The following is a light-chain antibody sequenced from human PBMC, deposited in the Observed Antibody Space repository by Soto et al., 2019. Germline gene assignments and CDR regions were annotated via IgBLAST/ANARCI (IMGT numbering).Light chain of an antibody. J-gene: IGKJ4*01. CDR1: QSVSSY. CDR3: QQYDNWPSVT. Sequence: EIVMTQSPASLSVSPGERATLSCRASQSVSSYLAWYQQKPGQAPRLLIYGASTRATGIPARFSGSGSETEFTLTISSLQSEDFAVYYCQQYDNWPSVTFGGGTKVDIK. V-gene: IGKV3D-15*01. CDR2: GAS.